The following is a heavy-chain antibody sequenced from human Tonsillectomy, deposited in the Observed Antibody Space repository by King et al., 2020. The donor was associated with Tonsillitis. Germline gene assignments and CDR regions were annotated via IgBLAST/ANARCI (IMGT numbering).Heavy chain of an antibody. Sequence: VQLQQWGAGLLKPSETLSLTCIVYGGSFSGYYWSWIRQPPGKGLEWMGEINHSGSTNYNPSLKSRVTISVDTTKNQFSRKLSSGTAADTAGYYCARHHWHDPYHYWGQGPLVTVSS. D-gene: IGHD1-1*01. J-gene: IGHJ4*02. V-gene: IGHV4-34*01. CDR1: GGSFSGYY. CDR3: ARHHWHDPYHY. CDR2: INHSGST.